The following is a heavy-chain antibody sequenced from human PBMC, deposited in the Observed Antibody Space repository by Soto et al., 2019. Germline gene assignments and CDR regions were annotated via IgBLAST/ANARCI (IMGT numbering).Heavy chain of an antibody. CDR1: GGSINSYF. CDR3: ARAGTNMVHFDY. V-gene: IGHV4-59*01. CDR2: IYYSGST. J-gene: IGHJ4*02. D-gene: IGHD3-10*01. Sequence: QVQLQESGPGLVRPSETLSLTCTVSGGSINSYFWSWIRQSPGQGLEWIGHIYYSGSTSYSPSLKSRVSLSVATSKNQFSLEVHSVTAAATAVYYSARAGTNMVHFDYWGQGTLVTVSS.